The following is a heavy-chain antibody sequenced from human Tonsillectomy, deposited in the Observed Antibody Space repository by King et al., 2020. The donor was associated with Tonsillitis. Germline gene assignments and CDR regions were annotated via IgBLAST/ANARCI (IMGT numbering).Heavy chain of an antibody. J-gene: IGHJ6*03. Sequence: EQLVQSGGGVVQPGRSLRLSCTASGFTFSSYGIHWVRQAPGKGLEWVAIISYDGSNKHHVDSVKGRFTISRDNSKNTLYLQMNSLRAEDTAVYYCAKDRYDFWSFMDVWGKGTTVTVSS. D-gene: IGHD3-3*01. V-gene: IGHV3-30*18. CDR2: ISYDGSNK. CDR1: GFTFSSYG. CDR3: AKDRYDFWSFMDV.